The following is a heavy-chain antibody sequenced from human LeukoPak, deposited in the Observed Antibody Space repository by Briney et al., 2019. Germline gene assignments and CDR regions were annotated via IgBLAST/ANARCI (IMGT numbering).Heavy chain of an antibody. D-gene: IGHD3-10*01. J-gene: IGHJ5*02. CDR3: ARFGVRGRPNWFDP. CDR2: IYYSGST. CDR1: GGSISSSSYY. V-gene: IGHV4-39*07. Sequence: SQTLSLTCTVSGGSISSSSYYWGWIRQPPGKGLEWIGSIYYSGSTYYNPSLKSRVTISVDTSKNQFSLKLSSVTAADTAVYYCARFGVRGRPNWFDPWGQGTLVTVSS.